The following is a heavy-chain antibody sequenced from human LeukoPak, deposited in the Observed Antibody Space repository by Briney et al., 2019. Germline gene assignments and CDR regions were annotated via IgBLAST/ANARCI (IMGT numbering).Heavy chain of an antibody. V-gene: IGHV3-23*01. CDR3: APGSNWPGYFDY. CDR1: GFTFRNSV. J-gene: IGHJ4*02. D-gene: IGHD1-26*01. Sequence: PGGSLRLSCAASGFTFRNSVVNWVRQAPGKGLEWVSSITASGGSTYYADSVKGRFTVSRDNSKNTLYLQMNSLTVEDTAVYYCAPGSNWPGYFDYWGQGTLVTVSS. CDR2: ITASGGST.